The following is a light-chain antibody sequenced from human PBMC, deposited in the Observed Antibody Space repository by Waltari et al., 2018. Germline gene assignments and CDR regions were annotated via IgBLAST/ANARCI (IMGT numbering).Light chain of an antibody. J-gene: IGLJ3*02. CDR3: KSYTGTGSWV. Sequence: WYQQHPGKAPKVIIYDVRQRPSGISNRFSGSKSGNTASLTISGLQADDEADYYCKSYTGTGSWVFGGGTKLTVL. CDR2: DVR. V-gene: IGLV2-14*03.